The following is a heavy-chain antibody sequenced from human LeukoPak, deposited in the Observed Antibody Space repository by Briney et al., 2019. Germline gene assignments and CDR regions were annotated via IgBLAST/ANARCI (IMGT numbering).Heavy chain of an antibody. CDR3: ARARLWFGELPTYFDY. V-gene: IGHV4-31*03. D-gene: IGHD3-10*01. CDR1: GGSISSGGYY. CDR2: IYYSGST. J-gene: IGHJ4*02. Sequence: SETLSLTCTVSGGSISSGGYYWSWIRQHPEKGLEWIGYIYYSGSTYYNPSLKSRVTISVDTSKNQFSLKLSFVTAADTAVYYCARARLWFGELPTYFDYWGQGTLVTVSS.